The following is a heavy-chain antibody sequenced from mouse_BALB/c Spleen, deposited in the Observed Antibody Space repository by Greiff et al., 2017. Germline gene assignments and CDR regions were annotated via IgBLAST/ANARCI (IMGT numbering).Heavy chain of an antibody. D-gene: IGHD2-14*01. J-gene: IGHJ4*01. Sequence: VQLVESGPGLVAPSQSLSITCTVSGFSLTSYGVHWVRQPPGKGLEWLGVIWAGGSTNYNSALMSRLSISKDNSKSQVFLKMNSLQTDDTAMYYCASPYYRYDQEAMDYWGQGTSVTVSS. V-gene: IGHV2-9*02. CDR1: GFSLTSYG. CDR3: ASPYYRYDQEAMDY. CDR2: IWAGGST.